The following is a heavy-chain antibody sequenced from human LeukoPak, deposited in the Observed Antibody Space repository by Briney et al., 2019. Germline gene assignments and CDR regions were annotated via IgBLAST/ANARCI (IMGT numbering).Heavy chain of an antibody. CDR3: ARDFSYYEIRSGFQAPAYYFDY. J-gene: IGHJ4*02. CDR1: GYIFTGYY. D-gene: IGHD3-3*01. Sequence: ASVKVSCKASGYIFTGYYMHWVRQAPGQGPEWMGWINPNSGGTHFAQKFQGRVTMTRDTSISTVYMELSRLRSDDTAVYYCARDFSYYEIRSGFQAPAYYFDYWGQGAQVTVSS. CDR2: INPNSGGT. V-gene: IGHV1-2*02.